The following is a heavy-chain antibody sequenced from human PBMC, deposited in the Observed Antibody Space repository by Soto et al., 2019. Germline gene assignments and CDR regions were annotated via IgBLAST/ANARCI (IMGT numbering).Heavy chain of an antibody. D-gene: IGHD1-7*01. CDR1: GGAFSGYH. Sequence: SETLSLTCGVYGGAFSGYHWSWIRQAPGKGLEWIGEINQSGSTNYSPSLKSRVTMSVDTSKKQFSLKLNSVTAADTAVYYCASTSRTYYGMDVWGQGTTVTVSS. CDR2: INQSGST. V-gene: IGHV4-34*01. J-gene: IGHJ6*02. CDR3: ASTSRTYYGMDV.